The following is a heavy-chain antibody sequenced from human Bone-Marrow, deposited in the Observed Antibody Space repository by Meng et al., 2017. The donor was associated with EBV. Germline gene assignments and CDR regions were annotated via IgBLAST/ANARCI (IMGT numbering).Heavy chain of an antibody. J-gene: IGHJ4*02. CDR2: IRSYFGTT. CDR1: GFNFRDAW. Sequence: EVQLVESGGGLVEPGGSRRLSCAASGFNFRDAWMNWVRQAPGRGLEWVGRIRSYFGTTDYAAPVNGRFTISRDDSRDTLSLQMNSLKTEDTAVYFCGTGFDSTSHDGYWGQGTLVTVST. D-gene: IGHD3-9*01. V-gene: IGHV3-15*01. CDR3: GTGFDSTSHDGY.